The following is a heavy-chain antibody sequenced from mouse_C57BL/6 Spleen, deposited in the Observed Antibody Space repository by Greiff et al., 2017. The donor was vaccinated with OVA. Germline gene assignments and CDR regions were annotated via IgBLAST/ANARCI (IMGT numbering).Heavy chain of an antibody. Sequence: EVKVVESGGGLVKPGGSLKLSCAASGFTFSSYAMSWVRQTPEKRLEWVATISDGGSYTYYPDNVKGRFTISRDNAKNNLYLQMSHLKSEDTAMYYCARDANWDSYYFDYWGQGTTLTVSS. J-gene: IGHJ2*01. CDR2: ISDGGSYT. V-gene: IGHV5-4*01. CDR3: ARDANWDSYYFDY. D-gene: IGHD4-1*02. CDR1: GFTFSSYA.